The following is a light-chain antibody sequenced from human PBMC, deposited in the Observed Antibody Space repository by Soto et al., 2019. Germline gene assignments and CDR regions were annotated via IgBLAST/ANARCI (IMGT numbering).Light chain of an antibody. CDR1: HNFGSTY. V-gene: IGKV3D-20*02. CDR3: QQRYNWPIT. J-gene: IGKJ5*01. CDR2: GAS. Sequence: EVVLTQSPDTLSLSPGERAILSCRASHNFGSTYLAWYQQKPGQAPRLLIYGASTRATGIPARFSGSGSGTDFTLTISSLEPEDFSVYYCQQRYNWPITFGQGTRLEIK.